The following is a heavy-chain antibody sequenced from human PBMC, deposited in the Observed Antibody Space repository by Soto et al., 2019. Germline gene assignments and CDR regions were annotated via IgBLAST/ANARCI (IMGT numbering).Heavy chain of an antibody. CDR3: ARGADSRGYH. Sequence: EVQLVESGGGLVQPGGSLRLSCAATGFTFSSYWMHWVRQVPGKGLVWVSRISSDGSSTTYANSVKGRFTISRGNAKNTLYLQMDGLRAEDTAVYYCARGADSRGYHWGQGTLVTVSS. D-gene: IGHD3-22*01. J-gene: IGHJ4*02. V-gene: IGHV3-74*03. CDR2: ISSDGSST. CDR1: GFTFSSYW.